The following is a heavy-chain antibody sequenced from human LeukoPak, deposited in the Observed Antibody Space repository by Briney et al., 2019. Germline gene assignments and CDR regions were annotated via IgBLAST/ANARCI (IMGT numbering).Heavy chain of an antibody. Sequence: ASVKVSCKASGYTFTSYAMNWVRQAPGQGLEWMGWINTNTGNPTYAQGFTGRFVFSLDTSVSTAYLQISSLKAEDTAVYYCARQDLYYYDSSGYYYQVGFDYWGQGTLVTVSS. V-gene: IGHV7-4-1*02. D-gene: IGHD3-22*01. CDR3: ARQDLYYYDSSGYYYQVGFDY. CDR1: GYTFTSYA. CDR2: INTNTGNP. J-gene: IGHJ4*02.